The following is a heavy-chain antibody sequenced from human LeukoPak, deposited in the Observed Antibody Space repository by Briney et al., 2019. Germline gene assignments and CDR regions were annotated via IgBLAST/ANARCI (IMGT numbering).Heavy chain of an antibody. V-gene: IGHV5-51*01. CDR1: GYSFNSYW. D-gene: IGHD3-22*01. Sequence: HGESLKISCRGSGYSFNSYWIGWVRQMPGKGLEWMGIIYPGDSDTRYSPSFQGQVTISADKSISTAYLQWSSLKASDTAMYYCARRWDSSGYYLGYWGQGTLVTVSS. CDR3: ARRWDSSGYYLGY. J-gene: IGHJ4*02. CDR2: IYPGDSDT.